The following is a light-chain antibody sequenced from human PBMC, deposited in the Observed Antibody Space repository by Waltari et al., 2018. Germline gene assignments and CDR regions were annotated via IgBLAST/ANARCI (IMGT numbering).Light chain of an antibody. Sequence: EIVLTQSPGTLSLSPGERATLSCRASPSVSSSYLAWYQQKPGQDPRLLIYGASSRATGSPDRFSGSGSGTDFTLTISRLEPEDFAVYYCQQYGSSPWTFGQGTKVEIK. J-gene: IGKJ1*01. CDR1: PSVSSSY. CDR2: GAS. V-gene: IGKV3-20*01. CDR3: QQYGSSPWT.